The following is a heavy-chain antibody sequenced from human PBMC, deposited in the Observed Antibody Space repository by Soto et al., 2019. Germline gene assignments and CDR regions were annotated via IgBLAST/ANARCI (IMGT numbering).Heavy chain of an antibody. Sequence: EAQLLESGGGLVQPGGSLRLSCAASGFTFSSYAMSWVRQAPGKGLEWVSAISSSGGNTYYADSVKGRFTISRDNSKNTLYLQMNSLRAEDTAVYYCAKEKAAPGGAFDIWGQGTMVTVSS. V-gene: IGHV3-23*01. J-gene: IGHJ3*02. CDR3: AKEKAAPGGAFDI. CDR1: GFTFSSYA. CDR2: ISSSGGNT. D-gene: IGHD6-13*01.